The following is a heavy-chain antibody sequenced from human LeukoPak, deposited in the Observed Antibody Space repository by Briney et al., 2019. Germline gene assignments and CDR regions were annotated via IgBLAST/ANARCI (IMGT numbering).Heavy chain of an antibody. CDR3: AREGSAAGWDYFDY. D-gene: IGHD6-13*01. V-gene: IGHV4-4*07. CDR1: SGSISSYY. J-gene: IGHJ4*02. Sequence: SGTLSLTCTVSSGSISSYYWNWIRQPAGRGLEWIGRIYTGGNTNSNPSLKSRVTMSVDTSKNQFSLKLNSLTTADTAVYYCAREGSAAGWDYFDYWGQGTLVTVSS. CDR2: IYTGGNT.